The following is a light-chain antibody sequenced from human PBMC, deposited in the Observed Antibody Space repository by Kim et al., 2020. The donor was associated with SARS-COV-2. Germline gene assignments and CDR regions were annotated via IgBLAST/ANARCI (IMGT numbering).Light chain of an antibody. V-gene: IGLV7-46*01. CDR3: LLSFSGIRV. Sequence: TTTRTCGSSTGAVTPTHYPYWFQQKPGEVPRTLIFDTGSRHSWTPARFSGSLSGDKAALTLAGALPEDEADYYCLLSFSGIRVFGGGTQLTVL. J-gene: IGLJ3*02. CDR1: TGAVTPTHY. CDR2: DTG.